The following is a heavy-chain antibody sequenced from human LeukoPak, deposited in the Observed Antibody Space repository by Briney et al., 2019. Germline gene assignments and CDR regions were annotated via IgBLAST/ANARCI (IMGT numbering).Heavy chain of an antibody. J-gene: IGHJ1*01. D-gene: IGHD3-10*01. CDR2: IFYSGST. V-gene: IGHV4-39*01. CDR3: ARTVGEPGAEYFQH. Sequence: PSETLSLTCTVSGGSISTSRYYWGWIRQPPGKGLEWIGSIFYSGSTYYNPSLKSRVTISVDTSKKQFSLKLSSVTAADTAVYYCARTVGEPGAEYFQHWGQGTLVTVPS. CDR1: GGSISTSRYY.